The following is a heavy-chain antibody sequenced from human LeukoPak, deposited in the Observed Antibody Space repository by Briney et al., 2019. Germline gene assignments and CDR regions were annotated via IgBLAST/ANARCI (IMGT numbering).Heavy chain of an antibody. J-gene: IGHJ4*02. V-gene: IGHV3-74*01. Sequence: GGSLRLSCAASGFTFSSYWMHWVRQAPGKGLVWVSRINIDGSSTSYADSVKGRFTISRDNSKNTLYLQMNSLRAEDTAVYYCAKDLNFCSSTSCYLYDYWGQGTLVTVSS. CDR2: INIDGSST. CDR3: AKDLNFCSSTSCYLYDY. CDR1: GFTFSSYW. D-gene: IGHD2-2*01.